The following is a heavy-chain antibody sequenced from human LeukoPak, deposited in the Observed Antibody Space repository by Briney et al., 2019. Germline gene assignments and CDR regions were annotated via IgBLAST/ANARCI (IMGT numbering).Heavy chain of an antibody. Sequence: GRSLRLSCAASGFIFDDYAMHWVRQAPGKGLEGVSGISWNSGSIEYADSVKGRFTISRDNAKKSLFLQMNSLRAEDTALYYCAKDWDYYDSSGRWGAFDIWGQGTMVTVSS. CDR3: AKDWDYYDSSGRWGAFDI. J-gene: IGHJ3*02. D-gene: IGHD3-22*01. CDR1: GFIFDDYA. V-gene: IGHV3-9*01. CDR2: ISWNSGSI.